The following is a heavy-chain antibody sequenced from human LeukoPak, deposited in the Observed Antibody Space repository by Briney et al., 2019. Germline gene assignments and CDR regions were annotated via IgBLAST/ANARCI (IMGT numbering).Heavy chain of an antibody. Sequence: GGSLRLSCAASGFTSSSYSMNRVRQAPGKGLEWVSYISSSSSTIYYADSVKGRFTISRDNAKNSLYLQMNSLRAEDTAAYYCARDDGSSYYYYGMDVWGQGTTVTVSS. D-gene: IGHD2/OR15-2a*01. V-gene: IGHV3-48*01. CDR3: ARDDGSSYYYYGMDV. CDR1: GFTSSSYS. J-gene: IGHJ6*02. CDR2: ISSSSSTI.